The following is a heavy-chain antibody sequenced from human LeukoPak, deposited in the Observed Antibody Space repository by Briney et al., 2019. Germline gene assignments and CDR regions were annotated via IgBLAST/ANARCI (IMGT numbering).Heavy chain of an antibody. J-gene: IGHJ3*02. D-gene: IGHD3-16*01. CDR3: AKGRRFRFPNDPEDAFDI. CDR2: ISWNSGSI. CDR1: GFTFDDYA. Sequence: PGGSLRLSCAASGFTFDDYAMHWVRQAPGKGLEWVSGISWNSGSIGYADSVKGRFTISRDNAKNSLYLQMNSLRAEDTALYYCAKGRRFRFPNDPEDAFDIWGQGTMVTVSS. V-gene: IGHV3-9*01.